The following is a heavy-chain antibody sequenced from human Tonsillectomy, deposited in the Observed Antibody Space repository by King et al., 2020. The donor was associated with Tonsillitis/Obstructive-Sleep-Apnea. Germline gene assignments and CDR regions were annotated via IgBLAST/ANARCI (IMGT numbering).Heavy chain of an antibody. J-gene: IGHJ4*02. CDR1: GFTCSSYG. D-gene: IGHD1-7*01. CDR3: ARDLLTGTTGY. Sequence: VQLVESGGGVGQPGRSLRLSCAASGFTCSSYGMHWVRQAPGKGLEWVAVIWYDGSNIYYADSVKGRFTISRDNSKNTLYLQMNSLRAEDTAVYYCARDLLTGTTGYWGQGTLVTVSS. CDR2: IWYDGSNI. V-gene: IGHV3-33*01.